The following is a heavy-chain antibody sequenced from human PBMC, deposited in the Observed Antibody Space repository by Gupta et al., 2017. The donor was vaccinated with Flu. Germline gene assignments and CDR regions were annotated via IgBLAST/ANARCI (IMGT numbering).Heavy chain of an antibody. D-gene: IGHD2-2*01. CDR2: ISWNSGRM. CDR3: AKDHSDLGYCRTNSCPHFDS. V-gene: IGHV3-9*01. CDR1: GFSFDDYA. Sequence: EVQLVESGGGLVQPGRSLRLSCAASGFSFDDYAMHWVRLAPGKGLEWVSGISWNSGRMGYADSVKGRFTISRDNAQNSLYLQMNSLRPEDTALYYCAKDHSDLGYCRTNSCPHFDSWGQGTLVTVSS. J-gene: IGHJ4*02.